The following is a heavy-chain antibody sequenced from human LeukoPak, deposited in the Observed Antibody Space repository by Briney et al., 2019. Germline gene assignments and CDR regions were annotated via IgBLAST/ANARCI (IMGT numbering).Heavy chain of an antibody. CDR1: GGSISSSSYY. CDR3: ARAVAGQGSFDY. D-gene: IGHD6-19*01. J-gene: IGHJ4*02. V-gene: IGHV4-61*02. CDR2: IYTSGST. Sequence: SETLSLTCTVSGGSISSSSYYRSWIRQPAGKGLEWIGRIYTSGSTNYNPSLKSRVTMSVDTSKNQFSLKLSSVTAADTAVYYCARAVAGQGSFDYWGQGTLVTVSS.